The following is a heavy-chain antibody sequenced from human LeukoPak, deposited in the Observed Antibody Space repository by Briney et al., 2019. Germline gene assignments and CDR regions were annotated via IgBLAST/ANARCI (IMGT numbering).Heavy chain of an antibody. CDR2: ISYDGSNK. V-gene: IGHV3-30*04. CDR1: GFTFSSYA. Sequence: GGSLRLSCAASGFTFSSYAMHWVRQAPGKGLEWVAVISYDGSNKYYADSVKGRFTISRDNSKNTLYLQMNSLRPEDTAVYYCARARPSMWIDYWGQGTLVTVSS. D-gene: IGHD5-12*01. J-gene: IGHJ4*02. CDR3: ARARPSMWIDY.